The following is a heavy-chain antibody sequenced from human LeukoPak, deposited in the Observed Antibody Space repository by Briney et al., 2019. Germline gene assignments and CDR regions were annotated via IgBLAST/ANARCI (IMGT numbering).Heavy chain of an antibody. J-gene: IGHJ5*02. CDR3: ARGRYCSGGSCLLINWFDP. V-gene: IGHV3-74*01. D-gene: IGHD2-15*01. CDR2: TNSDGSST. CDR1: GFTFSSYW. Sequence: GGSLRLSCAASGFTFSSYWMHWVRHAPGKGLVWVSRTNSDGSSTSYADSVKGRFTISRDNAKNTLYLQMNSLRAEDTAVYYCARGRYCSGGSCLLINWFDPWGQGTLVTVSS.